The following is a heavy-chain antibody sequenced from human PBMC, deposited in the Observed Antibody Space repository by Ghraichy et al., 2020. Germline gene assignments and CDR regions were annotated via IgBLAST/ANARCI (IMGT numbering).Heavy chain of an antibody. Sequence: SETLSLTCTVSGGSISNYYWSWIRQPPGKGLEWIGYIYYSGSTNSNPSLKSRVTISVDTSKNQFSLKLSSVTAADTAVYYCAREMTSVTWFDPWGQGTLVTVSS. CDR2: IYYSGST. J-gene: IGHJ5*02. CDR3: AREMTSVTWFDP. D-gene: IGHD4-17*01. V-gene: IGHV4-59*01. CDR1: GGSISNYY.